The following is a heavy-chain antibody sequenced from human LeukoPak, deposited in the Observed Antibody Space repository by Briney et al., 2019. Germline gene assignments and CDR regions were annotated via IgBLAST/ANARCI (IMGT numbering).Heavy chain of an antibody. CDR1: GFSLSTTGVG. Sequence: SGPTLVKPTQTLTLTCTFSGFSLSTTGVGVGWIRQPPGKALQWLALNYWNDDKRYSPSLQSRLTITKDTSKKQVVLTMTNIDPVDTATYYCAHRAFLRYFDWAFDYWGQGTLVTVSS. CDR3: AHRAFLRYFDWAFDY. D-gene: IGHD3-9*01. J-gene: IGHJ4*02. V-gene: IGHV2-5*01. CDR2: NYWNDDK.